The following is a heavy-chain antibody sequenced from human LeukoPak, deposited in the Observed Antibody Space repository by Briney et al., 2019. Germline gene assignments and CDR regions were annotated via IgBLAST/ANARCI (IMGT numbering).Heavy chain of an antibody. CDR2: IYNDGST. J-gene: IGHJ3*01. CDR1: GFTVSSTY. D-gene: IGHD3-22*01. Sequence: PGGSLRLSCAASGFTVSSTYMSWVRQAPGKGLEWVSVIYNDGSTFYANSVKGRFNIFRNNSKNAVFLHMNSLVADDTAMYYCARDRGYSDSRRPDDAYDVWGQGTMVTVSS. V-gene: IGHV3-53*01. CDR3: ARDRGYSDSRRPDDAYDV.